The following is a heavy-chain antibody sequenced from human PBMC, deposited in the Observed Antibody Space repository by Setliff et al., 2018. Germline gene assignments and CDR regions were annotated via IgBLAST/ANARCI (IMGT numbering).Heavy chain of an antibody. CDR3: AKRRSSSWFGGMDY. CDR1: GFALNSYA. D-gene: IGHD6-13*01. J-gene: IGHJ4*02. Sequence: GESLTLSCAASGFALNSYAMIWVRQAPGKGLEWVSVIYSGGRTTYYADSVEGRFTISRDSSKNTLYLQMNSLRVEDTAVYYCAKRRSSSWFGGMDYWGQGTLVTVSS. CDR2: IYSGGRTT. V-gene: IGHV3-23*03.